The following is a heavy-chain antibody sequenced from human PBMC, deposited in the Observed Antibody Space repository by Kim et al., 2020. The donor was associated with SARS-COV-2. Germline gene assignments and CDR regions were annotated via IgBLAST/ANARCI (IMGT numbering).Heavy chain of an antibody. CDR3: AKATFTSGYYWYYFDY. Sequence: SVKGRFTISRDNAKNSLYLQMNSLRAEDTALYYCAKATFTSGYYWYYFDYWGQGTLVTVSS. J-gene: IGHJ4*02. V-gene: IGHV3-9*01. D-gene: IGHD3-3*01.